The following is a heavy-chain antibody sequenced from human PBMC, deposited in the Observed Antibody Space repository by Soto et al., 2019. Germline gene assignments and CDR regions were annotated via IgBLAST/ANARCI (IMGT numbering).Heavy chain of an antibody. J-gene: IGHJ6*03. Sequence: ASLKVSCKASGYTFTSYAMHWVRQAPGQRLEWMGWINAGNGNTKYSQKFQGRVTITRDTSASTAYMELSSLRSEDTAVYYCAREWISYGDYYYYYYMDVWGKGTTVTVSS. CDR3: AREWISYGDYYYYYYMDV. D-gene: IGHD4-17*01. V-gene: IGHV1-3*01. CDR1: GYTFTSYA. CDR2: INAGNGNT.